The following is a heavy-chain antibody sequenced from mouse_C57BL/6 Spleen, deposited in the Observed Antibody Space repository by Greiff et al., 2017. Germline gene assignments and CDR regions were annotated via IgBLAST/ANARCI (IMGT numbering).Heavy chain of an antibody. V-gene: IGHV5-17*01. Sequence: EVNLVESGGGLVKPGGSLKLSCAASGFTFSDYGMHWVRQAPEKGLEWVAYISSGSSTIYYADTVKGRFTISRDNAKNTLFLQMTSLRSEDTAMYYCARQWYYGSSPYWYFDVWGTGTTVTVSS. J-gene: IGHJ1*03. CDR3: ARQWYYGSSPYWYFDV. CDR1: GFTFSDYG. D-gene: IGHD1-1*01. CDR2: ISSGSSTI.